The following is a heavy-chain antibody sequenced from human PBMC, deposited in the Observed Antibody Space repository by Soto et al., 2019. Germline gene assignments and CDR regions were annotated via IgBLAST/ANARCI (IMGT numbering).Heavy chain of an antibody. V-gene: IGHV4-59*01. D-gene: IGHD3-16*01. Sequence: PSETLSLTCTVSGGSIGSYYWSWILQPPWKGLEWIGYIYYSGSTNYNPSLKSRVTISVDTSKNQFSLKLSSVTAADTAVYYCARAWGYYFDFWGQGTLVTVSS. CDR2: IYYSGST. CDR3: ARAWGYYFDF. CDR1: GGSIGSYY. J-gene: IGHJ4*02.